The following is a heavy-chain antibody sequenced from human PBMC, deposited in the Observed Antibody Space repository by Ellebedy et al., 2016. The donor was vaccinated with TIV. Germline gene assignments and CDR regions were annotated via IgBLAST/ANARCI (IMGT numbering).Heavy chain of an antibody. CDR1: GFTFSGSA. CDR2: IRSKANSYAT. V-gene: IGHV3-73*01. CDR3: TRHSVDTALIHDY. J-gene: IGHJ4*02. D-gene: IGHD5-18*01. Sequence: GGSLRLXXAASGFTFSGSAMHWVRQSSGKGLEWIGRIRSKANSYATAYAASVKGRFTISGDDSKNTAYLQMNSLKTEDTAVYYCTRHSVDTALIHDYWGQGTLVTVSS.